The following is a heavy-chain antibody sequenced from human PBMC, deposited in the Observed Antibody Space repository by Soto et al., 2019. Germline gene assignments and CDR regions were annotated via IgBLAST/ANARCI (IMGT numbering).Heavy chain of an antibody. Sequence: SETLSLTCTVSGGSISSGDYYWSWIRQPPGKGLEWIGYIYYSGSTYYNPSLKSRVTISVDTSKNQFSLKLSSVTAADTAVYYCARDRSDCSGGSCYSGGNWFDPWGQGTLVTVSS. CDR2: IYYSGST. V-gene: IGHV4-30-4*01. D-gene: IGHD2-15*01. J-gene: IGHJ5*02. CDR3: ARDRSDCSGGSCYSGGNWFDP. CDR1: GGSISSGDYY.